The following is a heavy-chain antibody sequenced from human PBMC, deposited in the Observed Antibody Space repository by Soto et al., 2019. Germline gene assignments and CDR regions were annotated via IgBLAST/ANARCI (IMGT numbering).Heavy chain of an antibody. CDR2: ISGSGGST. J-gene: IGHJ6*03. CDR1: GFTFSSYA. Sequence: GGSLRLSCAASGFTFSSYAMSWVRQAPGKGLEWVSAISGSGGSTYYADSVKGRFTISRDNSKNTLYLQMNSLRAEDTAVYYCAKGGTGGYDVHDYYYYYYMDVXGKGTTVTVSS. V-gene: IGHV3-23*01. D-gene: IGHD5-12*01. CDR3: AKGGTGGYDVHDYYYYYYMDV.